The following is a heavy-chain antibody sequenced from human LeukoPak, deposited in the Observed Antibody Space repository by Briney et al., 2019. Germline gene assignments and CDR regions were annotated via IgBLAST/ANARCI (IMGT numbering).Heavy chain of an antibody. V-gene: IGHV1-69*01. Sequence: SVKVSYKASGGTLNDYAISWVRQAPGQGLEWMGWIIPMFGTANYAQKFQGRVTITADESTSTGYMEVSSLRSEDTAVYYCAAISGSLNYYYYYGMDVWGQGTTVTVSS. D-gene: IGHD1-26*01. J-gene: IGHJ6*02. CDR2: IIPMFGTA. CDR3: AAISGSLNYYYYYGMDV. CDR1: GGTLNDYA.